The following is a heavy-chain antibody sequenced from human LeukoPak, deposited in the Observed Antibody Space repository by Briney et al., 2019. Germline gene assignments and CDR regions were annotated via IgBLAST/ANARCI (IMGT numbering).Heavy chain of an antibody. CDR3: ARLMKDSSGWYSPVDY. J-gene: IGHJ4*02. CDR1: GGSISSYY. V-gene: IGHV4-59*01. D-gene: IGHD6-19*01. Sequence: SETLSLTCTVSGGSISSYYWSWIRQPPGKGLEWIGSIYYSGSTHYNPSLKSRVTISVDTSKNQFSLKLSSVTAADTAVYYCARLMKDSSGWYSPVDYWGQGTLVTVSS. CDR2: IYYSGST.